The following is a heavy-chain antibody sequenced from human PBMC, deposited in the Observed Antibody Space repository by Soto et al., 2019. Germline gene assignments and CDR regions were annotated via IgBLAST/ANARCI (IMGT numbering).Heavy chain of an antibody. CDR2: IIPIFGTA. CDR1: GGTFSSYA. D-gene: IGHD2-15*01. V-gene: IGHV1-69*13. Sequence: GASVKVSCKASGGTFSSYAISWVRQAPGQGLEWMGGIIPIFGTANYAQKFQGRVTITADESTSTAYMELSSLRSEDTAVYYCARFVTATGPYYYYCMDVWGQGTTVTVSS. CDR3: ARFVTATGPYYYYCMDV. J-gene: IGHJ6*02.